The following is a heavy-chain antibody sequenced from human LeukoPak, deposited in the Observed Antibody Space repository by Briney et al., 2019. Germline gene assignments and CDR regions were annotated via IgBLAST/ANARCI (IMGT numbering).Heavy chain of an antibody. V-gene: IGHV4-34*01. Sequence: GSLRLSCAASGFTFSSYSMNWVRQPPGKGLEWIGEINHSGSTNYNPSLKSRVTISVDTSKNQFSLKLSSVTAADTAVYYCARAQFEDSSGGPDYWGQGTLVTVSS. D-gene: IGHD3-22*01. CDR3: ARAQFEDSSGGPDY. CDR2: INHSGST. CDR1: GFTFSSYS. J-gene: IGHJ4*02.